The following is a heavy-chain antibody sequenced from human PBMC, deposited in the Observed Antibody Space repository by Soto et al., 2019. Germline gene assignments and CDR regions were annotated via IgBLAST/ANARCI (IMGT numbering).Heavy chain of an antibody. D-gene: IGHD2-15*01. CDR3: AKRRGAGGHFDY. J-gene: IGHJ4*02. V-gene: IGHV3-74*01. Sequence: EVQLVESGGGLVQPGGSLRLSCAASGFTFSGYWMHWVRQVPGKGLVWVSRINSDGSITGYADSVKGRFTISRENAKNTLYLQMNSLTAEDTAVYFCAKRRGAGGHFDYWGQGALVTVSS. CDR1: GFTFSGYW. CDR2: INSDGSIT.